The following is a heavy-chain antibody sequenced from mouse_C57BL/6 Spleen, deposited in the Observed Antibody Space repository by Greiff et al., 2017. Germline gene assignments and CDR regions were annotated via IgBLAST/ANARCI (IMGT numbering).Heavy chain of an antibody. V-gene: IGHV5-17*01. Sequence: EVKLQESGGGLVKPGGSLKLSCAASGFTFSDYGMHWVRQAPEKGLEWVAYISSGSSTIYYADTVKGRFTISRDNAKNTLFLQMTSLRSEDTAMYYCARGDYGSSLWFAYWGQGTLVTVSA. J-gene: IGHJ3*01. CDR1: GFTFSDYG. D-gene: IGHD1-1*01. CDR3: ARGDYGSSLWFAY. CDR2: ISSGSSTI.